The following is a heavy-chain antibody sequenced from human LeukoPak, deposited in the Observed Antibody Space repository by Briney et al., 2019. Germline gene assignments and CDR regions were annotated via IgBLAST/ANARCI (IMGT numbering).Heavy chain of an antibody. Sequence: SETLSLTCAVYGGSFSGYYWSWIRQPPGKGLEWIGEINHSGSTNYNPSLKSRVTISVDTSKNQFSLKLSSVTAADTAVYYCARGSVAYFDYWGQGTLVTVYS. D-gene: IGHD4-23*01. CDR3: ARGSVAYFDY. V-gene: IGHV4-34*01. CDR1: GGSFSGYY. J-gene: IGHJ4*02. CDR2: INHSGST.